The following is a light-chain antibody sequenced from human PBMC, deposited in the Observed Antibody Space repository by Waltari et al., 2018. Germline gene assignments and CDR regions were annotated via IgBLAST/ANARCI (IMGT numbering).Light chain of an antibody. CDR1: QSIGIY. V-gene: IGKV3-20*01. Sequence: EILLTQSPGTLSLSPGERATLSCRALQSIGIYLAWYQQWPGQAPRLLIYGASNRATGIPDRFSGSGSGTDFSLTISRLDPEDFAVYYCQHYVRLPVTFGHGTKVEIK. CDR2: GAS. CDR3: QHYVRLPVT. J-gene: IGKJ1*01.